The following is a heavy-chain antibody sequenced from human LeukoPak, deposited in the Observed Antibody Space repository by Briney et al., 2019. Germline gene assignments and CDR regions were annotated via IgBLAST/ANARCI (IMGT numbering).Heavy chain of an antibody. CDR3: AKDLYCSSTSCYEAVY. Sequence: PGGSLRLSCAASGFTFSSYDMSWVRHAPGTGLEWVSSISGSGGSTYYADSVKGRFTISRDNSKNTLYLQMNSLRAEDTAVYYCAKDLYCSSTSCYEAVYWGQGTLVTVSS. CDR1: GFTFSSYD. CDR2: ISGSGGST. D-gene: IGHD2-2*01. V-gene: IGHV3-23*01. J-gene: IGHJ4*02.